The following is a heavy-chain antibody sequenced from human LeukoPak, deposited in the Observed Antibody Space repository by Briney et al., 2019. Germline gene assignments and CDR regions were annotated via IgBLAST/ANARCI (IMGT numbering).Heavy chain of an antibody. CDR3: ARGPPLYSSGWYHY. CDR1: GGSFSGYY. Sequence: KASGTLSLTCAVYGGSFSGYYWSWIRQPPGKGLEWIGEINHSGSTNYNPSLKSRVTISVDTSKNQFSLKLSSVTAADTAVYYCARGPPLYSSGWYHYWGQGTLVTVSS. CDR2: INHSGST. D-gene: IGHD6-19*01. J-gene: IGHJ4*02. V-gene: IGHV4-34*01.